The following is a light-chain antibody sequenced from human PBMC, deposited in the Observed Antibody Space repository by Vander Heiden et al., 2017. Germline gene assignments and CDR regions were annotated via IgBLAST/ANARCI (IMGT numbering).Light chain of an antibody. V-gene: IGKV1-33*01. Sequence: DIQLTQSPSSLSASVGDRITITCQASQDIGTFLNWYQHKPGKAPKLLISRASDLASGFPSRFLGSGSESYFTLTISSLQPEDIATYYSQQNDNLPPFTFGQGTKLE. CDR2: RAS. CDR3: QQNDNLPPFT. J-gene: IGKJ2*01. CDR1: QDIGTF.